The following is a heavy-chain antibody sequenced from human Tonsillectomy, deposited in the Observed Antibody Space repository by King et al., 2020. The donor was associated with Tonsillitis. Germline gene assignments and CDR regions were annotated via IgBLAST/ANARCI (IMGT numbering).Heavy chain of an antibody. CDR1: GFTFSNYA. CDR2: IIGSGTNT. V-gene: IGHV3-23*04. CDR3: AKDLNFGAINLWPHFDY. J-gene: IGHJ4*02. Sequence: VQLVESGGGLVQPGGSLRLSCAASGFTFSNYAMSWVRRAPGKGLEWVSIIIGSGTNTYYADSVKGRFTISRDNSKNTLYMQMNDLRAEDTAVYYCAKDLNFGAINLWPHFDYWGQGTLAT. D-gene: IGHD3/OR15-3a*01.